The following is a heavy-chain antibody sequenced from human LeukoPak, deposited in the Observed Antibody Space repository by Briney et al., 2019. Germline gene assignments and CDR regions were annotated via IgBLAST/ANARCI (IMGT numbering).Heavy chain of an antibody. J-gene: IGHJ6*02. CDR1: GFTFNTYN. Sequence: QAGGSLRLSCAASGFTFNTYNMNWVRQAPGEGLDWISYINSDSSSIYYADSVKGRFTISRDNADNSLYLQMNSLRVEDTAVYYCAKDDLHYYYGVDVWGQGTTVTVSS. V-gene: IGHV3-48*01. CDR2: INSDSSSI. CDR3: AKDDLHYYYGVDV.